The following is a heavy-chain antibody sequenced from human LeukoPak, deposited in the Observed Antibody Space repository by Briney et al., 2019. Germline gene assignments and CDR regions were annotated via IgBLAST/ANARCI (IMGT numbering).Heavy chain of an antibody. J-gene: IGHJ3*02. V-gene: IGHV3-30*02. CDR3: AKTIVVVIRGAFDI. CDR2: IRYDGSNK. CDR1: GFTFSSYG. Sequence: TGGSLRLSCAASGFTFSSYGIHWVRQAPGKGLEWVAFIRYDGSNKYYADSVKGRFTISRDNSKNTLYLQMNSLRAEDTAVYYCAKTIVVVIRGAFDIWGQGTMVTVSS. D-gene: IGHD3-22*01.